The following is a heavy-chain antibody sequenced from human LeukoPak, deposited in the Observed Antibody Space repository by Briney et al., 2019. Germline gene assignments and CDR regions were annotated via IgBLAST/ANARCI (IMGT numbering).Heavy chain of an antibody. CDR2: TYYRSKWYN. CDR3: ARSSNYYDSSGSTTPPLNGMDV. Sequence: SQTLSLTCAISGDSVSSNSAAWNWIRQSSSRGLEWLGRTYYRSKWYNDYAVSVKSRITINPDTSKNQFSLQLNSVTPEDTAVYYCARSSNYYDSSGSTTPPLNGMDVWGQGTTVTVSS. D-gene: IGHD3-22*01. CDR1: GDSVSSNSAA. J-gene: IGHJ6*02. V-gene: IGHV6-1*01.